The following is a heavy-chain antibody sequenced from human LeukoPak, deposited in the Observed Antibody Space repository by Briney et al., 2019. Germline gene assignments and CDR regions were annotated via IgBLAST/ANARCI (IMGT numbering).Heavy chain of an antibody. CDR1: GFTFSSYA. Sequence: GGSLRLSCAASGFTFSSYAMSWVRQAPGKGLEWVSAISGSGGSTYYADSVKGRFTISRDNSKNTLCLQMNSLRAEDTAVFYCARDDSSGYHDYWGQGTLVTVSS. CDR3: ARDDSSGYHDY. D-gene: IGHD3-22*01. J-gene: IGHJ4*02. CDR2: ISGSGGST. V-gene: IGHV3-23*01.